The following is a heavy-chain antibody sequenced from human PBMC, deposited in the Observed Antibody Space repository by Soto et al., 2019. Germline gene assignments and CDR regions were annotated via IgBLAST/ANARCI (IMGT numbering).Heavy chain of an antibody. CDR3: AKDRNYPRDQFHY. CDR1: GFTFSTYA. V-gene: IGHV3-23*01. D-gene: IGHD1-7*01. CDR2: ISANGQGI. J-gene: IGHJ4*02. Sequence: GSLRLSCAASGFTFSTYALSWVRQAPGKGLERVSAISANGQGIYYADSVRGRFTISRDNSKNTIFLHMDSLRAEDTAVYYCAKDRNYPRDQFHYWGQGTLVTVSS.